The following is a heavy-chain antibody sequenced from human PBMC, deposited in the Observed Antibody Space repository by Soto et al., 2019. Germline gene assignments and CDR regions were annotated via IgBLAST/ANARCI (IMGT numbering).Heavy chain of an antibody. CDR1: GGSISSSDW. CDR2: IHHSGST. CDR3: ASRPTGAPI. D-gene: IGHD1-1*01. J-gene: IGHJ4*02. Sequence: QVQLQESGPGLVKPSGTLSLTCAVSGGSISSSDWWSWVRQPPGKGLEWVGEIHHSGSTNYNPSLKSRVTISVDKSDKQFSLNLNSVTAADTAVDYCASRPTGAPIWGQGTLVTVSS. V-gene: IGHV4-4*02.